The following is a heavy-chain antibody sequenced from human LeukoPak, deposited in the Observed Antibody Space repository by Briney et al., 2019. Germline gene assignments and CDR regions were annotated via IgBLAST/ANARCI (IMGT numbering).Heavy chain of an antibody. Sequence: GASVKVSCKASGYTFTGYYIHWVRQAPGQGLEWMGWINPNSGATNYAQKFQGRATMTRDTSINTAYMELSSLISDDTAVYYCARVGLYGSGSYLVYWGQGTLVTVSS. CDR1: GYTFTGYY. J-gene: IGHJ4*02. CDR3: ARVGLYGSGSYLVY. V-gene: IGHV1-2*02. CDR2: INPNSGAT. D-gene: IGHD3-10*01.